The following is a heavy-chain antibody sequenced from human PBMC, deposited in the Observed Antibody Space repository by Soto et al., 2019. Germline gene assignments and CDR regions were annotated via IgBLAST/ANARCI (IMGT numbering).Heavy chain of an antibody. CDR2: IWYDGSNK. D-gene: IGHD2-2*01. V-gene: IGHV3-33*01. CDR3: ASLNTTFDY. CDR1: GFTFSSYG. Sequence: QVQLVESGGGVVQPGRSLRLSCAASGFTFSSYGMHWVRQAPGKGLEWMAVIWYDGSNKYYADSVKGRFTISRDNSKNTLYLQMNSLRAEDTAVYYCASLNTTFDYWGQGTLVTVSP. J-gene: IGHJ4*02.